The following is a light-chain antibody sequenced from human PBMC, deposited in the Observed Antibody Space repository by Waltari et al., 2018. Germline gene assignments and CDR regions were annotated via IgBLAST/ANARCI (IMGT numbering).Light chain of an antibody. CDR1: VFPKQY. J-gene: IGLJ2*01. Sequence: SYELTQPPSVSVSPGQTARITCSGDVFPKQYAYWYQQKPGQAPVLVIYKASERPSGIPERFSGSSSGTTVTLTISGVQAEDEADYYCQSVDSSGTYVLFGGGTKLTVL. V-gene: IGLV3-25*03. CDR3: QSVDSSGTYVL. CDR2: KAS.